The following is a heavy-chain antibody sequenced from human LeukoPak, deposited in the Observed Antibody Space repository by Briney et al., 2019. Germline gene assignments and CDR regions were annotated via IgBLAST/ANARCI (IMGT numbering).Heavy chain of an antibody. V-gene: IGHV3-9*03. CDR3: AKASGSSGYYYWYFDL. CDR2: ISWNSGSI. D-gene: IGHD3-22*01. Sequence: GRSLRLSCAASGFTFDDYAMHWVRQAPGKGLGWVSGISWNSGSIGYADSVKGRFTISRDNAKNSLYLQMNSLRAEDMAFYYCAKASGSSGYYYWYFDLWGRGALVTVSS. CDR1: GFTFDDYA. J-gene: IGHJ2*01.